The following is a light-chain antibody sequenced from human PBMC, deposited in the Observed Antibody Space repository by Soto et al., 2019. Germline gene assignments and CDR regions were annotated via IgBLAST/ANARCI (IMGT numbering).Light chain of an antibody. CDR1: QSASSNH. Sequence: PGERATLSCRASQSASSNHLAXYQXKXXXXXRXXXYGGSSRATGIPVRFSGSGYETDFTLTITRLEPEDFAVYYCQQYANSPNTFGQGKRLEIK. V-gene: IGKV3-20*01. CDR2: GGS. CDR3: QQYANSPNT. J-gene: IGKJ5*01.